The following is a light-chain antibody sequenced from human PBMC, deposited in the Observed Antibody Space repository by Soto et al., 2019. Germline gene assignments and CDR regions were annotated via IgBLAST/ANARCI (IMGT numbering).Light chain of an antibody. J-gene: IGKJ1*01. V-gene: IGKV3-15*01. CDR1: QSVRSSY. CDR3: QQYNNWPRT. Sequence: EIVLTHSPGTLSLSPGERATLSPTASQSVRSSYLAWYQQKPGQAPRLLIYGASTRATGIPARFSGSGSGTEFTLTISSLQSEDFAVYYCQQYNNWPRTFGQGTKVDIK. CDR2: GAS.